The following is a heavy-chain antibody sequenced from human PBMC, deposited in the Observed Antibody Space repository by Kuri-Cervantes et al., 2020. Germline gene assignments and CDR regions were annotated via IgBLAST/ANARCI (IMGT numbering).Heavy chain of an antibody. J-gene: IGHJ4*02. V-gene: IGHV3-23*01. CDR3: ARSMGIQLWSNPDDY. Sequence: GGALRLSCAASGFNFSSYTMNWVRQAPGKGLEWVSAIIGTGRATFSADSVKGRFSISTDNSKSTLYLPRNSLRAEDTAVYYCARSMGIQLWSNPDDYWGQRTMATVSS. CDR1: GFNFSSYT. D-gene: IGHD5-18*01. CDR2: IIGTGRAT.